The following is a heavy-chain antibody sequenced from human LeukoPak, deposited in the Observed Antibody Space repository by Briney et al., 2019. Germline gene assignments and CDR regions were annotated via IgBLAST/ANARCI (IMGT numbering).Heavy chain of an antibody. Sequence: GGSLRLSCAASGLTFSTYGMHWVRQAQGKGLEWVALIWYDGGTKYYADSVKGRFTISRDNSKNTLYLQVNSLRAEDTAVYYCARGSGHYYYYFDYWGQGTLVTVSS. CDR2: IWYDGGTK. CDR1: GLTFSTYG. V-gene: IGHV3-33*01. D-gene: IGHD3-22*01. J-gene: IGHJ4*02. CDR3: ARGSGHYYYYFDY.